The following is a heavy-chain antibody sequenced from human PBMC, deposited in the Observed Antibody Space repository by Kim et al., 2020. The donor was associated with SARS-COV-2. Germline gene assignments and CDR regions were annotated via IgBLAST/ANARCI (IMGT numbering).Heavy chain of an antibody. CDR3: TTGTFTHYYDRAVHAFDI. V-gene: IGHV3-15*01. CDR2: IKSKTDGGTT. Sequence: GGSLRLSCAASGFTFSNAWMSWVRQAPGKGLEWVGRIKSKTDGGTTDYAAPVKGRFTISRDDSKNTLYLQMNSLKTEDTAVYYCTTGTFTHYYDRAVHAFDIWGQGTMVTVSS. CDR1: GFTFSNAW. J-gene: IGHJ3*02. D-gene: IGHD3-22*01.